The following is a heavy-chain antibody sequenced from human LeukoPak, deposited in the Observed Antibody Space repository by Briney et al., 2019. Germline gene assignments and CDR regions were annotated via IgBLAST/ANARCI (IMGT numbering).Heavy chain of an antibody. Sequence: SETLSLTCTVSGGSISSYYWSWIRQPPGKGLEGIGYIYYSGSTNHNPTLKTRVTISVDTSQNQFSLKPSSVPAADTAVYYCARRGKVGGIPFDIWGQGTMVTVSS. CDR1: GGSISSYY. J-gene: IGHJ3*02. CDR3: ARRGKVGGIPFDI. V-gene: IGHV4-59*08. D-gene: IGHD1-26*01. CDR2: IYYSGST.